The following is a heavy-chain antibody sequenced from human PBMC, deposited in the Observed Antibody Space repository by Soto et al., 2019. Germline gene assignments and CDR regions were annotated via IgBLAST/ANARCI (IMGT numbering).Heavy chain of an antibody. V-gene: IGHV3-33*01. CDR3: ARDWFPISSSSHNWFDP. J-gene: IGHJ5*02. CDR1: GFTFSSYG. CDR2: IWYDGSNK. D-gene: IGHD6-6*01. Sequence: QVQLVESGGGVVQPGRSLRLYCAASGFTFSSYGMHWVRQAPGKGLEWVAVIWYDGSNKYYADSVKGRFTISRDNSKNTLYLQLNSLRAEDTAVYYCARDWFPISSSSHNWFDPWGQGTLVTVSS.